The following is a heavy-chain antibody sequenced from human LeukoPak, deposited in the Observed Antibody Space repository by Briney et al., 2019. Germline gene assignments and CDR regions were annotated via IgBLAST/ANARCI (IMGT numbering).Heavy chain of an antibody. CDR2: TKPDGSAE. V-gene: IGHV3-7*01. CDR1: GFTFRIYW. CDR3: AARWYSSSPGVDY. J-gene: IGHJ4*02. Sequence: GGSLRLSCAAAGFTFRIYWMGWVRQAPGKGLEWVANTKPDGSAEYYADSVRGRFTTSRDNANNFLYLQMNSLRAEDTAVYYCAARWYSSSPGVDYWGQGTLVTVSS. D-gene: IGHD6-6*01.